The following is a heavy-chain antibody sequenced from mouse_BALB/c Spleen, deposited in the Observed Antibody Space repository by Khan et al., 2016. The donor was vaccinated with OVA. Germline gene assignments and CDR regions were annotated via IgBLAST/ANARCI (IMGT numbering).Heavy chain of an antibody. J-gene: IGHJ3*01. CDR2: INYSGST. V-gene: IGHV3-2*02. CDR3: VRGRSY. CDR1: GYSITSDYA. Sequence: LVESGPGLVKPSQSLSLTCTVTGYSITSDYAWNWIRQFPGNRLEWMGYINYSGSTSKKPSLKSRMSISRDTSKNQIFLQLNSVTTEDTATYYCVRGRSYWGQGTLVTVSA.